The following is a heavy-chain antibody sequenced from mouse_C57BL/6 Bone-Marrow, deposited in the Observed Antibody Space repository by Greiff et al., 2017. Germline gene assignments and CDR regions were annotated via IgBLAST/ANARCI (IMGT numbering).Heavy chain of an antibody. CDR1: GYSITSGYY. Sequence: DVQLQESGPGLVKPSQSLSLTYSVTGYSITSGYYWNWIRQFPGNKLEWMGYISYDGSNNYNPSLKNRISITRDTSKNQFFLKLNSVTTEDTATYYCAREGIYWGQGTTLTVSS. J-gene: IGHJ2*01. V-gene: IGHV3-6*01. CDR3: AREGIY. CDR2: ISYDGSN.